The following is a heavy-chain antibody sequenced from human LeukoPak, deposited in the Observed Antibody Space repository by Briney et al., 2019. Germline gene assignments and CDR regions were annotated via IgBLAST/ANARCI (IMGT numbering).Heavy chain of an antibody. J-gene: IGHJ4*02. CDR2: ISYDGSKK. CDR3: AREFVSRGYFDY. Sequence: GGSLRLSCAASGFTFSSHTMHWVRQAPGKGLEWVAAISYDGSKKYYADSVKGRFTISRDNSKNTLDLQMDSLKTEDTAIYYCAREFVSRGYFDYWGQGALVTVSS. D-gene: IGHD3-10*01. V-gene: IGHV3-30*04. CDR1: GFTFSSHT.